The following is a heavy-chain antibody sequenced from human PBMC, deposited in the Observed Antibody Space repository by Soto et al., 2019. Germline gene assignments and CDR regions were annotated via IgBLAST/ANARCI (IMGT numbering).Heavy chain of an antibody. V-gene: IGHV1-18*01. D-gene: IGHD3-3*01. CDR1: GYTFTSYG. Sequence: AAVKVSCKASGYTFTSYGISWVRQAPGQGLEWMGWISAYNGNTNYAQKLQGRVTMTTDTSTSTAYMELRSLRSDDTAVYYCAVTIFGVVPTYWGQGTLVTVSS. J-gene: IGHJ4*02. CDR2: ISAYNGNT. CDR3: AVTIFGVVPTY.